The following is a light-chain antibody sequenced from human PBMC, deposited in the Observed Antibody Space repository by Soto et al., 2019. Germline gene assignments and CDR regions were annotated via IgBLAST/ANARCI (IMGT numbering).Light chain of an antibody. Sequence: QSLLTQPPSVSGSPGQSVTISCTGTSTDFVSYNRVSWYQQPPGTAPKLIIYEASSRPSGVPDRFSGSKSGNTASLTISGLQAADDADYYCGLYTSENPYVLGTATKLTV. CDR3: GLYTSENPYV. V-gene: IGLV2-18*01. CDR1: STDFVSYNR. J-gene: IGLJ1*01. CDR2: EAS.